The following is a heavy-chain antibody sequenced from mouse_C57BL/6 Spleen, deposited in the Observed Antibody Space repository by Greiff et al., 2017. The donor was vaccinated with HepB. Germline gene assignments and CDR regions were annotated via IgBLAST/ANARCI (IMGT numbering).Heavy chain of an antibody. D-gene: IGHD1-1*01. V-gene: IGHV1-82*01. J-gene: IGHJ2*01. Sequence: QVQLQQSGPELVKPGASVKISCKASGSAFSSSWMNWVKQRPGKGLEWIGRIYPGDGDTNYNGKFKGKATLTADKSSSTAYMQLSSLTSEDSAVYFCARPNYYGSSLGYWGQGTTLTVSS. CDR3: ARPNYYGSSLGY. CDR1: GSAFSSSW. CDR2: IYPGDGDT.